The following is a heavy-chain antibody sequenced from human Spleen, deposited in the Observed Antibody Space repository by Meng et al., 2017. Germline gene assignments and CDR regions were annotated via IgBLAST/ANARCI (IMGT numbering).Heavy chain of an antibody. Sequence: QGQLQGPGPGLVKPSQTLSLSCTVSGASITSGAYYWSWIRQHPGKGLEWIGYIYYSGSTYYNPSLKSRVTISLDRSKNQFSLKLSSVTAADTAVYFCARDQWDYEGTSRDAFDVWGQGTMVTVSS. D-gene: IGHD1-26*01. CDR2: IYYSGST. CDR1: GASITSGAYY. J-gene: IGHJ3*01. V-gene: IGHV4-31*03. CDR3: ARDQWDYEGTSRDAFDV.